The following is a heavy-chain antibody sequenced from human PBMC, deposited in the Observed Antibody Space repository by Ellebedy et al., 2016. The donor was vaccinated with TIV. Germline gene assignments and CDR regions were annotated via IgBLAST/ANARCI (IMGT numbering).Heavy chain of an antibody. CDR1: GFTFSSYW. J-gene: IGHJ4*02. CDR2: IKQDGSEK. V-gene: IGHV3-7*01. Sequence: GESLKISXAASGFTFSSYWMSWVRQAPGKGLEWVANIKQDGSEKYYVDSVKGRFTISRDNAKNSLYLQMNSLRADDTAVYYCARDLYGDFWFDYWGQGILVTVSS. CDR3: ARDLYGDFWFDY. D-gene: IGHD4-17*01.